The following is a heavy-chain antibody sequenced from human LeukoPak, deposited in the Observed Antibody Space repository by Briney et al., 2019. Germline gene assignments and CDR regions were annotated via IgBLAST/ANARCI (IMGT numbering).Heavy chain of an antibody. CDR3: ARSCISAAAGLGIDY. J-gene: IGHJ4*02. D-gene: IGHD6-13*01. CDR1: GFTFSSYS. V-gene: IGHV3-48*04. CDR2: ISSSSSTI. Sequence: GGSLRLSCAASGFTFSSYSMNWVRQAPGKGLEWVSYISSSSSTIYYADSVKGRFTISRDNAKNSLYLQMNSLRAEDTAVYYCARSCISAAAGLGIDYWGQGTLVTVSS.